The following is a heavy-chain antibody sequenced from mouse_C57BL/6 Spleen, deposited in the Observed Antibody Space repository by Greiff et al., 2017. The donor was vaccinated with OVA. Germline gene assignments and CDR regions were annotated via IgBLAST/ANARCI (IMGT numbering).Heavy chain of an antibody. J-gene: IGHJ2*01. CDR1: GYTFTSYW. D-gene: IGHD1-1*01. CDR2: IYPGSGST. CDR3: ARDLTTVVAKDY. Sequence: VQLQHPGAELVKPGASVKMSCKASGYTFTSYWITWVKQRPGQGLEWIGDIYPGSGSTNYNEKFKSKATLTVDTSSSTAYMQLSSLTSEDSAVYYCARDLTTVVAKDYWGQGTTLTVSS. V-gene: IGHV1-55*01.